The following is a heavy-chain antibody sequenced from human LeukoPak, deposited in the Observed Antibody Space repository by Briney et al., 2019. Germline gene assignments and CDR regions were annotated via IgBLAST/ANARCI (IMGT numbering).Heavy chain of an antibody. V-gene: IGHV3-21*01. CDR3: AKKMDDAFDI. Sequence: KSGGSLRLSCAASGFTFSSYSMNWVSQAPGKGMEWVSFISSSSAYISYTDSVKGRFTISRDNAKNSLYLQMNNLRAEDTSVYYCAKKMDDAFDIWGQGTMVTVSS. J-gene: IGHJ3*02. D-gene: IGHD5-24*01. CDR1: GFTFSSYS. CDR2: ISSSSAYI.